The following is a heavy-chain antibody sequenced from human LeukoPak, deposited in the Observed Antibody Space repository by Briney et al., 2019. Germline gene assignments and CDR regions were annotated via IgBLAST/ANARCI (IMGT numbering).Heavy chain of an antibody. V-gene: IGHV3-21*01. Sequence: EGSLRLSCAASGFTFSSYSMNWVRQAPGKGLEWVSSISSSSSYIYYADSVKGRFTISRDNAKNSLYLQMNSLRAEDTAVYYCARVRDYSSSSPPADAFDIWGQGTMVTVSS. CDR2: ISSSSSYI. J-gene: IGHJ3*02. CDR1: GFTFSSYS. D-gene: IGHD6-6*01. CDR3: ARVRDYSSSSPPADAFDI.